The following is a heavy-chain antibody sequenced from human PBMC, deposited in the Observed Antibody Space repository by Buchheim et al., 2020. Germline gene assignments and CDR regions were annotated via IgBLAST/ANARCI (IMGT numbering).Heavy chain of an antibody. CDR2: INHSGST. V-gene: IGHV4-34*01. CDR1: GGSFSGYY. J-gene: IGHJ6*02. Sequence: QVQLQQWGAGLLKPSETLSLTCAVYGGSFSGYYWSWIRQPPGKGLEWIGEINHSGSTTYNPSLKSRVTISVDTSTNQISLKLSSVTAADTAVYYCARTRLGPNYYYYGMDVWGQGTT. D-gene: IGHD3-16*01. CDR3: ARTRLGPNYYYYGMDV.